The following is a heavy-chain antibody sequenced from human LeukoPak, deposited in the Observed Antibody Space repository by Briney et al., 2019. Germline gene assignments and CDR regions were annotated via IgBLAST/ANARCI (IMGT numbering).Heavy chain of an antibody. V-gene: IGHV1-2*02. CDR1: GYTFTGYN. Sequence: ASVKLSCKASGYTFTGYNMHWVRQAPGQGLEWMGWINPNSGGTNYAQKFQGRVNMNRDTSINTAYMELGRLTSDDTAVYYRTKEGVEGYWGQGTLVTVSS. CDR3: TKEGVEGY. J-gene: IGHJ4*02. CDR2: INPNSGGT.